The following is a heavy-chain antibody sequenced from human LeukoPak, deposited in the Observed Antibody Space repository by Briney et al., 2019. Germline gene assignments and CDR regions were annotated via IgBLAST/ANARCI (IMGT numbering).Heavy chain of an antibody. CDR2: MSYDGGDK. D-gene: IGHD1-14*01. J-gene: IGHJ4*02. CDR3: ARDQPGGGLDY. V-gene: IGHV3-30-3*01. CDR1: GFTLSGYA. Sequence: GGSLRLSCAASGFTLSGYAMDWVRQAPGKGLEWVAFMSYDGGDKQYLDSVKGRFTLSRDNSNKTLFLEMNRLTPDDTAVYYCARDQPGGGLDYWGQGILVTVSS.